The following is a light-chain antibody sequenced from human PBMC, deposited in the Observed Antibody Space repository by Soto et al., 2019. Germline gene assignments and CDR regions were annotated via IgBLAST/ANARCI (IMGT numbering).Light chain of an antibody. CDR3: SSFATSGTTVI. CDR2: EVT. CDR1: NNDVGAYPY. Sequence: QSALTQPASVSGSPGQSITISCTGTNNDVGAYPYVSWYQQHPGTAPKLIIYEVTNRPSGISDRFSGSKSGNTASLTISGLQAEDESDYCCSSFATSGTTVIFGGGTKLTVL. J-gene: IGLJ2*01. V-gene: IGLV2-14*01.